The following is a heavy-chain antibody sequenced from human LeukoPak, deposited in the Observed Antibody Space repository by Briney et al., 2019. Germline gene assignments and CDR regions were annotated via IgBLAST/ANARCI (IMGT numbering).Heavy chain of an antibody. D-gene: IGHD2-2*01. J-gene: IGHJ4*02. V-gene: IGHV3-48*03. CDR2: ISSSGSTI. CDR3: ARDFQDIVVVPAASNVDY. CDR1: GFTFSSYE. Sequence: GGSLRLSCAASGFTFSSYEMNWVRQAPGKGLEWVSYISSSGSTIYYADSVKGRFTISRDNAKNSLYLQMNSLRAEDTAVYYCARDFQDIVVVPAASNVDYWGQGTLVTVSS.